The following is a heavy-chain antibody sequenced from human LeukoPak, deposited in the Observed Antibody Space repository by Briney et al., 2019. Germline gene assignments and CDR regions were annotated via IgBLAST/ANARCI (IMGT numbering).Heavy chain of an antibody. D-gene: IGHD2-2*01. CDR1: GYTLIESS. V-gene: IGHV1-24*01. CDR3: ATVDRVVVVPAALDY. Sequence: ASVKVSCKVSGYTLIESSVHWVRQAPGKGLEWMGGFDPEDGETVYAQKFQGRVTMTEDTSTDTAYMELSSLRSEDTAVYYCATVDRVVVVPAALDYWGQGTLVTVSS. CDR2: FDPEDGET. J-gene: IGHJ4*02.